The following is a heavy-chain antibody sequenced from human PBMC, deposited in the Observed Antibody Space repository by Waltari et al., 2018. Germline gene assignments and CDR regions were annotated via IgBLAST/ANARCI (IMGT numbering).Heavy chain of an antibody. CDR3: AKLSQGKQWLPYDY. V-gene: IGHV3-30*02. D-gene: IGHD6-19*01. CDR1: GFTCSSYG. CDR2: IRYDGSNK. J-gene: IGHJ4*02. Sequence: QVQLVESGGGVVQPGGSLRLSCAASGFTCSSYGLPVVRQDPGKGLEWVAFIRYDGSNKYYADSVKGRFTISRDNSKNTLYLQMNSLRAEDTAVYYCAKLSQGKQWLPYDYWGQGTLVTVSS.